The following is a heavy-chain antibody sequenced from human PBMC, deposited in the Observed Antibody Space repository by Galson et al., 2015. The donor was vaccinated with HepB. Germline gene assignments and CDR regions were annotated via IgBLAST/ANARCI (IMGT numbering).Heavy chain of an antibody. V-gene: IGHV3-23*01. J-gene: IGHJ6*02. CDR1: GFTFSNYT. D-gene: IGHD1-26*01. CDR2: ISGSGGRT. CDR3: AKVRFNNGSNRGNYYGMDV. Sequence: SLRLSCAASGFTFSNYTMSWVRQAPGKGLEWVSLISGSGGRTDYADSVKGRFTISRVNSKNTLYLQMNSLRDEDTAVYYWAKVRFNNGSNRGNYYGMDVWGQGTTVTVSS.